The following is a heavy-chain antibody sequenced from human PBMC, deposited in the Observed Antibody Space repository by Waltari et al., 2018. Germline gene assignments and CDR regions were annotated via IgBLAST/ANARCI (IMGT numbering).Heavy chain of an antibody. D-gene: IGHD3-10*01. V-gene: IGHV1-2*02. Sequence: QVQLVQSGAEVKNPGASVKVSCKASGYTLTAAYIHWVRQAPGQGLEWMGWITPNSGATRNAQKFQGRVTMTRDTSISTAYMEVNRLTSDDTAVYYCVRDGADDGSHNTFDVWGQGTMVTVSS. CDR2: ITPNSGAT. CDR1: GYTLTAAY. CDR3: VRDGADDGSHNTFDV. J-gene: IGHJ3*01.